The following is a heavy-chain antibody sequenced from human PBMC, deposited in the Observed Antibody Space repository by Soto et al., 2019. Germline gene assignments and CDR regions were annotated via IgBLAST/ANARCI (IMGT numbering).Heavy chain of an antibody. V-gene: IGHV3-21*01. J-gene: IGHJ5*02. CDR1: GFTFSSYS. CDR2: ISSSSSYI. D-gene: IGHD3-3*01. CDR3: ARGWAYYDFWGGYSPRYNWFDP. Sequence: PGGSLRLSCAASGFTFSSYSMNWVRQAPGKGLEWVSSISSSSSYIYYADSVRGRFTISRDNAKNSLYLQMNSLRSEDTAVYYCARGWAYYDFWGGYSPRYNWFDPWGQGTLVTVSS.